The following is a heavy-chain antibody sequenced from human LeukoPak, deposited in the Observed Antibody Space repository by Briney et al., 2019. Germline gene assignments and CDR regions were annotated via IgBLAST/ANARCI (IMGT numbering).Heavy chain of an antibody. Sequence: ASVKVSCYASGYTFTSYGISGGRQAPRQGLEWMVWISAYNGNTKYAQKLQGRVTMTTDTSTSTAYMELRSLRSDDTAVFYCARDMGVPAASYFFDYWGQATLVTVSS. CDR1: GYTFTSYG. V-gene: IGHV1-18*01. CDR3: ARDMGVPAASYFFDY. J-gene: IGHJ4*02. D-gene: IGHD2-2*01. CDR2: ISAYNGNT.